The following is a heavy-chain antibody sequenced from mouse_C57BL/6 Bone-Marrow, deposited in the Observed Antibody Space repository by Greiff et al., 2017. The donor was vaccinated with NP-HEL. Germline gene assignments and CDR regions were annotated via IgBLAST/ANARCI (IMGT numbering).Heavy chain of an antibody. D-gene: IGHD1-1*01. V-gene: IGHV1-15*01. CDR3: TRSTTVGFFDY. Sequence: QVQLQQSGAELVRPGASVTLSCKASGYTFTEYEMHWVKQTPVHGLEWIGAIDPETGGTAYNQKFKGKAMLTADKSASTAYIELRSLTSEDSAVYYCTRSTTVGFFDYWGQGTTLTVSS. CDR1: GYTFTEYE. CDR2: IDPETGGT. J-gene: IGHJ2*01.